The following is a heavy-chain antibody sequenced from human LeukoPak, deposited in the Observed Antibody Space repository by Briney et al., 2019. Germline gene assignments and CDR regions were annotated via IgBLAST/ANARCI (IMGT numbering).Heavy chain of an antibody. CDR2: MKPNSGNS. D-gene: IGHD3-10*01. Sequence: ASLKDSCKASGYRFSTFVINWGRQATGQGLEWIGWMKPNSGNSHYEQKFQGRLTMTRDISISTAYMELSSLRSEDTAVDYSARGGILVQGDTILYGKDVWGQGTTVTVAS. CDR1: GYRFSTFV. J-gene: IGHJ6*02. V-gene: IGHV1-8*01. CDR3: ARGGILVQGDTILYGKDV.